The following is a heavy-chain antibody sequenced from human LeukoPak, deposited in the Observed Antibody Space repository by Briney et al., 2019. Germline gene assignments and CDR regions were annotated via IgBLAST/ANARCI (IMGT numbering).Heavy chain of an antibody. CDR2: ITTTSAYI. V-gene: IGHV3-21*01. D-gene: IGHD7-27*01. CDR1: GFIFSDYT. CDR3: ARDWALTGLEPDY. Sequence: PGGSLRLSCAASGFIFSDYTLSWVRQAPGKGLEWVSSITTTSAYIYYADSVKGRFTISRDNAKNSLYLQMNSLRAEDTAVYYCARDWALTGLEPDYWGQGTLVTVSS. J-gene: IGHJ4*02.